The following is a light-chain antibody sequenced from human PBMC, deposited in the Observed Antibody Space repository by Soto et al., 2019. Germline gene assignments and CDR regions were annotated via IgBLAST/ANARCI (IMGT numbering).Light chain of an antibody. Sequence: QSVLPPPPSVSGAPGPSVTISCSGSGSNIGSNTINWYQHLPGPAPQLLIYNNNQRPSGVPDRFAGSKSGTSASLAISGLQSEDEADYYCSGWDDSLNGPVFGGGTKLTVL. J-gene: IGLJ2*01. CDR1: GSNIGSNT. CDR3: SGWDDSLNGPV. CDR2: NNN. V-gene: IGLV1-44*01.